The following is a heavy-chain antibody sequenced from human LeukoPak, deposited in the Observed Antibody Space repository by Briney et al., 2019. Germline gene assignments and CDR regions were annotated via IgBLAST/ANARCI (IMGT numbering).Heavy chain of an antibody. CDR1: GYSFTSYW. CDR3: ARMVVVAATRPGWFDP. J-gene: IGHJ5*02. CDR2: IYPGDSDT. D-gene: IGHD2-15*01. V-gene: IGHV5-51*01. Sequence: GESLKISCKGSGYSFTSYWIGWARQMPGKGLEWMGIIYPGDSDTRYSPSFQGQVTISADKSISTAYLQWSSLKASDTAMYYCARMVVVAATRPGWFDPWGQGTLVTVSS.